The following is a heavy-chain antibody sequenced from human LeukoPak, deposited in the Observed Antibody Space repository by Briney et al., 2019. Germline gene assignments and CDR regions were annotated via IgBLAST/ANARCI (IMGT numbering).Heavy chain of an antibody. CDR2: INHSGST. Sequence: PSETLSLTCTVSGGSISSYYWSWIRQPPGKGLEWIGEINHSGSTNYNPSLKGRVTISVDTSKNQFSLKLSSVTAADTAVYYCARGHPRRVFSAAAPLYYYYYMDVWGKGTTVTVSS. CDR1: GGSISSYY. CDR3: ARGHPRRVFSAAAPLYYYYYMDV. J-gene: IGHJ6*03. D-gene: IGHD2-2*01. V-gene: IGHV4-34*01.